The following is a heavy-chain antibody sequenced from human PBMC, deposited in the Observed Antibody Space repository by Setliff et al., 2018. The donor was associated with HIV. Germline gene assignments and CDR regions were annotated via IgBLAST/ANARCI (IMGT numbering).Heavy chain of an antibody. CDR1: GFMFSSYG. CDR2: IWYDGSNK. J-gene: IGHJ4*02. V-gene: IGHV3-33*06. D-gene: IGHD2-2*03. Sequence: GGSLRLSCAASGFMFSSYGTHWVRQAPGKGLEWVAVIWYDGSNKYYADSVKGRFTISRDNSKNTLYLQMNSLRAEDTAVYYCAKVDNGHCTSASCRDFDYWGQGTLVTVSS. CDR3: AKVDNGHCTSASCRDFDY.